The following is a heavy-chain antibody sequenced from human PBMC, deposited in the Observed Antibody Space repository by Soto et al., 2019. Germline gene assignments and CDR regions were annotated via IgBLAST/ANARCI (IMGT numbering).Heavy chain of an antibody. D-gene: IGHD2-2*01. Sequence: PGGSLRLSCAASGFTFSSYAVHWVRQAPGKGLEYVSAISNDGGSTYYAKSVKGRFTVSRDNSKNTLFLEMGSLRAEDMAVYYCARSGCSSISCYDYWGQGTLVTVSS. CDR3: ARSGCSSISCYDY. V-gene: IGHV3-64*01. J-gene: IGHJ4*02. CDR1: GFTFSSYA. CDR2: ISNDGGST.